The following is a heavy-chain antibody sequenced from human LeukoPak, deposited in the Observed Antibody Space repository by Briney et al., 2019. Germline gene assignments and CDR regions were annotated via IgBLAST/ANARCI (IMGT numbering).Heavy chain of an antibody. Sequence: GGSLRLSCAASGFTFSDYWMHWVRQAPGKGLEWVAFIRYDEDDKYYADSVKGRFTISRDFSKDTLYLQMNRLRAEDTAVYFCAKSAAAYSDLLSGYDAFDIWGQGTTVTGSS. CDR3: AKSAAAYSDLLSGYDAFDI. CDR1: GFTFSDYW. CDR2: IRYDEDDK. D-gene: IGHD3-3*01. J-gene: IGHJ3*02. V-gene: IGHV3-30*02.